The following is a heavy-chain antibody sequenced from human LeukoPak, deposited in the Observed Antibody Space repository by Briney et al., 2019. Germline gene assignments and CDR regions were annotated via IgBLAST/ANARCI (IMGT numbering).Heavy chain of an antibody. V-gene: IGHV4-39*07. CDR3: ARGRSRLLRYFDWLPAFDY. J-gene: IGHJ4*02. D-gene: IGHD3-9*01. Sequence: KTSETLSLTCTVSGGSISSGGYYWSWIRQPPGKGLEWIGEINHSGSTNYNPSLKSRVTISVDTSKNQFSLKLSSVTAADTAVYYCARGRSRLLRYFDWLPAFDYWGQGTLVTVSS. CDR1: GGSISSGGYY. CDR2: INHSGST.